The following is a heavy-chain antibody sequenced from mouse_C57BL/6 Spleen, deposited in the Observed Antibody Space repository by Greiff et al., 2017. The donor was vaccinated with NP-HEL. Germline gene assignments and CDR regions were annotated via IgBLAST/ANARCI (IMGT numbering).Heavy chain of an antibody. J-gene: IGHJ3*01. CDR1: GYTFTDYY. CDR3: AISTMVTAWFAY. CDR2: INPNNGGT. D-gene: IGHD2-2*01. V-gene: IGHV1-26*01. Sequence: EVQLVESGPELVKPGASVKISCKASGYTFTDYYMNWVKQSHGKSLEWIGDINPNNGGTSYNQKFKGKATLTVDKSSSTAYMELRSLTSEDSAVYYCAISTMVTAWFAYWGQGTLVTVSA.